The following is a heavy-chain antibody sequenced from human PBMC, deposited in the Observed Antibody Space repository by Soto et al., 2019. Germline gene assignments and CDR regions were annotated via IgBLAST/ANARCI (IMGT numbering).Heavy chain of an antibody. J-gene: IGHJ4*02. CDR3: ARLTRGSDSSGYSDDY. V-gene: IGHV4-59*08. Sequence: QVQLQESGPGLVKPSETLSLTCTVCGGSISSYYWSWIRQPPGKGLEWIGYIYYSGSTNYNPSLKSRVTISVDTSKNQFSLKLSSVTAADTAVYYCARLTRGSDSSGYSDDYWGQGTLVTVSS. D-gene: IGHD3-22*01. CDR2: IYYSGST. CDR1: GGSISSYY.